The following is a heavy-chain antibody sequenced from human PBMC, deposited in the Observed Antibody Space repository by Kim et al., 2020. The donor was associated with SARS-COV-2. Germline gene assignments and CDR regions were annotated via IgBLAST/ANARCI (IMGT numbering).Heavy chain of an antibody. CDR2: INSDGSST. V-gene: IGHV3-74*01. CDR3: ARDPGSYCSGGSCYSSSYYYYYGMDV. CDR1: GFTFSSYW. Sequence: GGSLRLSCAASGFTFSSYWLHWVRQAPGKGLVWVSRINSDGSSTSYADSVKGRFTISRDNAKNTLYLQMNSLRAEDTAVYYCARDPGSYCSGGSCYSSSYYYYYGMDVWGQGTTVTVSS. D-gene: IGHD2-15*01. J-gene: IGHJ6*02.